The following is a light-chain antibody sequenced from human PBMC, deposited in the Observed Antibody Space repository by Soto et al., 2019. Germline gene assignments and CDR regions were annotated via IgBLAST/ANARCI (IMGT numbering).Light chain of an antibody. V-gene: IGKV3-15*01. CDR3: QQYKDCRT. CDR1: QSISSN. CDR2: GVT. J-gene: IGKJ2*01. Sequence: EIVMTQSPATLSVSPGERATLSCRASQSISSNLAWYQQKPGQAPRLLIYGVTTRATGIPAKFSGSGSGTEFTLTTDSLQSEDFAVYYCQQYKDCRTFGQGTKLEIK.